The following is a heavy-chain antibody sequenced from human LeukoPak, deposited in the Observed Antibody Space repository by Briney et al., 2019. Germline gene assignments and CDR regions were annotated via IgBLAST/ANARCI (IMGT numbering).Heavy chain of an antibody. CDR1: GESFSGYY. J-gene: IGHJ4*02. CDR2: IIDTGST. D-gene: IGHD3-3*01. CDR3: ARGLASGYPPIPFDY. V-gene: IGHV4-34*12. Sequence: SETLSLTCVVYGESFSGYYWTWIRQPPGKGLEWVGEIIDTGSTKYNSYLKSRVTISVDTSKNEFSLNLTSVTAADTAIYYCARGLASGYPPIPFDYWGQGTLVTVSS.